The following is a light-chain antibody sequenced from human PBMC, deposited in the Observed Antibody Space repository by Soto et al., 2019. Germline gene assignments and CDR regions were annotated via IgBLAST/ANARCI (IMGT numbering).Light chain of an antibody. Sequence: ESVLTQSPGTLSLSPGERATLSCRASQRVTNDYLAWYQQKPGQAHRILIYGDSNRPPGVPERFIGSGSGTDFPLTIDRMEPEDFAVYYCQQYGRFSVYNFGQRTSLEI. J-gene: IGKJ2*01. CDR2: GDS. CDR3: QQYGRFSVYN. CDR1: QRVTNDY. V-gene: IGKV3-20*01.